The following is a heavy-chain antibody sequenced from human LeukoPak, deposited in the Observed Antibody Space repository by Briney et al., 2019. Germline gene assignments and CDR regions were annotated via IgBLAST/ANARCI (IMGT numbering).Heavy chain of an antibody. V-gene: IGHV3-48*01. J-gene: IGHJ4*02. CDR1: GFTFSSYS. Sequence: GGSLRLSCAASGFTFSSYSMNWVRQAPGKGLEWVSYISSSSSTIYYADFVKGRFTISRDNSKNILYLLMNSLRAEDTAIYYCAKDHPQITMIVGNWGQGTLVTVSS. CDR2: ISSSSSTI. CDR3: AKDHPQITMIVGN. D-gene: IGHD3-22*01.